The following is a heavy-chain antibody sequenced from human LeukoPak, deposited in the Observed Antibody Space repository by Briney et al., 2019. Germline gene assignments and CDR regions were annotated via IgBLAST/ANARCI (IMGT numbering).Heavy chain of an antibody. CDR1: GFTFSSYA. Sequence: GGSLRLSCAASGFTFSSYAMSWVRQAPGKGLEWVSAISGSGGRTYYADSVKGRFTISRDNSKNTLYLQMNSLRAEDTAVYYCAKVFRKDGDFHLFDYWGQGTLVTVSS. CDR2: ISGSGGRT. J-gene: IGHJ4*02. CDR3: AKVFRKDGDFHLFDY. V-gene: IGHV3-23*01. D-gene: IGHD4-17*01.